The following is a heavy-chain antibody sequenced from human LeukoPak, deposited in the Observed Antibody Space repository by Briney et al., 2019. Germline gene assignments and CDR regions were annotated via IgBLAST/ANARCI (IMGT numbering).Heavy chain of an antibody. J-gene: IGHJ6*03. V-gene: IGHV1-18*01. CDR2: ISAYNGNT. CDR1: GYTFTSYG. Sequence: GASVKVSCKASGYTFTSYGISWVRQAPGQGLEWMGWISAYNGNTNYAQKLQGRVTMTTDTSTSTAYMELRSLRSDDTAVYYCARCGDIVVVPAPYYMDVWGKGTTVTVSS. D-gene: IGHD2-2*01. CDR3: ARCGDIVVVPAPYYMDV.